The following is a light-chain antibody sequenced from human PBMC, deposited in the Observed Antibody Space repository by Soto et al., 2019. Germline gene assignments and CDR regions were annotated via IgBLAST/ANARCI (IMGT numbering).Light chain of an antibody. J-gene: IGKJ4*01. CDR1: QSVSSY. V-gene: IGKV3-11*01. CDR2: DAS. Sequence: EIVLTQSPATLCLSPGERATLSCRASQSVSSYLAWYQQKPGQAPRLLIYDASNRATGIPARFSGSESGTDFTLTISSLEPEDFAVYYCQHRSKWPLTFGGGTKVEIK. CDR3: QHRSKWPLT.